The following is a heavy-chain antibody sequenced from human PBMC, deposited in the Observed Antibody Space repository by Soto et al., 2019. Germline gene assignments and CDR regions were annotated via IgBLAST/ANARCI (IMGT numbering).Heavy chain of an antibody. CDR1: GFTVSSNY. CDR2: IYSGGST. Sequence: EVQLVESGGGLIQPGGSLRLSCAASGFTVSSNYMSWVRQAPGKGLEWVSVIYSGGSTYYADSVKGRFTISRDNAKNTLYLHMHSPRAEDTAVYYCARDRVESGYPEYFQHWGQGTLVTVSS. CDR3: ARDRVESGYPEYFQH. D-gene: IGHD3-22*01. V-gene: IGHV3-53*01. J-gene: IGHJ1*01.